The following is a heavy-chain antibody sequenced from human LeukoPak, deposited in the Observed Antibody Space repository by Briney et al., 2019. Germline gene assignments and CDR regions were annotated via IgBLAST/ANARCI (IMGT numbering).Heavy chain of an antibody. CDR2: ISSSSSYI. CDR1: GFTFSSYS. D-gene: IGHD3-22*01. Sequence: GGSLRLSCAASGFTFSSYSMNWVRQAPGKGLEWVSSISSSSSYIYYADSVKGRFTTSRDNAKNSLYLQMNSLRAEDTAVYYCARRDSSGYSCGYWGQGTLVTVSS. CDR3: ARRDSSGYSCGY. J-gene: IGHJ4*02. V-gene: IGHV3-21*01.